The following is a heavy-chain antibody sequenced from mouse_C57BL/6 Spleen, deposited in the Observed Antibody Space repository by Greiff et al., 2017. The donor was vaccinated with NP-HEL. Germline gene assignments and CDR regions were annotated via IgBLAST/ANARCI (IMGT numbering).Heavy chain of an antibody. J-gene: IGHJ1*03. CDR2: IDPETGGT. D-gene: IGHD1-1*01. Sequence: QVQLQQPGAELVRPGASVTLSCKASGYTFTDYEMHWVKQTPVHGLEWIGAIDPETGGTAYNQKFKGKAILTADKSSSTAYMELRSLTSEDSAVYYCTRAEFINTVVGYFDVWGTGTTVTVSS. CDR3: TRAEFINTVVGYFDV. V-gene: IGHV1-15*01. CDR1: GYTFTDYE.